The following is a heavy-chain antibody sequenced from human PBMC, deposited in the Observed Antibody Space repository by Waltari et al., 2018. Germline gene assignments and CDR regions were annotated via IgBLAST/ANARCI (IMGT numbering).Heavy chain of an antibody. D-gene: IGHD6-6*01. CDR2: IIPILGTA. Sequence: QVQLVQSGAEVKKPGSSVKVSCKASGGTFSSYAISWVRQAPGQGLEWMGGIIPILGTANYAQKFEGRVTNTADESTSTAYMELSSLRSEETAVYYCARDPPYSSSSRLDYWGQGTLVTVSS. J-gene: IGHJ4*02. V-gene: IGHV1-69*13. CDR1: GGTFSSYA. CDR3: ARDPPYSSSSRLDY.